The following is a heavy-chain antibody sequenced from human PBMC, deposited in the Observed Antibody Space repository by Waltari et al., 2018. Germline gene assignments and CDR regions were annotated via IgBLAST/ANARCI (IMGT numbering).Heavy chain of an antibody. V-gene: IGHV1-69*08. CDR1: GGTFSSYA. J-gene: IGHJ4*02. CDR2: SIPIYGTA. D-gene: IGHD6-13*01. CDR3: ARIAAAGTLIDY. Sequence: QVQLVQSGAEVKKPGSSVKVSCKASGGTFSSYAISWVRQAPGQGLEWMGRSIPIYGTANYAQKVQGRGTITADKSTSTAYMELSSLRSEDTAVYYCARIAAAGTLIDYWGQGTLVTVSS.